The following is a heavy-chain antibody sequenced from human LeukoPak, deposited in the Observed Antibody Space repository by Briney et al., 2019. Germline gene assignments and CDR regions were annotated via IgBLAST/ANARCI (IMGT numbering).Heavy chain of an antibody. V-gene: IGHV3-23*01. Sequence: PGGSLRLSCAASGFTFSSYAMSWVRQAPGKGLEWVSAISGSGGSTYYADSVKGRFTISRDNSKNTLYLQMKSLRREDRALFYCAKETYIVVVPAAIFDYWGQGTLVTVSS. J-gene: IGHJ4*02. CDR1: GFTFSSYA. CDR3: AKETYIVVVPAAIFDY. CDR2: ISGSGGST. D-gene: IGHD2-2*01.